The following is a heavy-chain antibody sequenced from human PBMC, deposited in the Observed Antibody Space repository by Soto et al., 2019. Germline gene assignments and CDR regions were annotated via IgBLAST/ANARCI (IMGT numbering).Heavy chain of an antibody. D-gene: IGHD6-6*01. Sequence: EVQLVESGGGLVQPGGSLRLSCAASGFTFSSYAMHWVRQAPGKGLEYVSAISSNGGSTYYANSVTGRFTISRDNSKNTLYLQMGSLRAEDMAVDYCARYASWTRIAAFISPSFYMDVWCKGTTVTV. J-gene: IGHJ6*03. V-gene: IGHV3-64*01. CDR2: ISSNGGST. CDR1: GFTFSSYA. CDR3: ARYASWTRIAAFISPSFYMDV.